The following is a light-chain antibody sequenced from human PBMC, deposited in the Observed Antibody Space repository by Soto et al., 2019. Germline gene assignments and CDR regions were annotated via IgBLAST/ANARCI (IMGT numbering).Light chain of an antibody. CDR2: YTS. J-gene: IGKJ1*01. Sequence: IVLTQSPATLSLSPGKRATLSCRASQYVGTRLAWYQHKPGQAPRLLIYYTSNRATGIPARFSGSGSGTDFTLTINSLAHEDFAIYYCHQSQSWPRTFGPGTKVDIK. CDR3: HQSQSWPRT. V-gene: IGKV3-11*01. CDR1: QYVGTR.